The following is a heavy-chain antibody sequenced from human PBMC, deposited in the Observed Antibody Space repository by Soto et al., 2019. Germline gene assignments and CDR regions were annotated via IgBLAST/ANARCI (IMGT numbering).Heavy chain of an antibody. CDR1: GGTFSSYA. V-gene: IGHV1-69*13. CDR3: ASRLITIFGVVTRYYYGMDV. D-gene: IGHD3-3*01. Sequence: GASVKVSCKASGGTFSSYAISWVRQAPGQGLEWMGGIIPIFGTANYAQKFQGRVTITADESTSTAYMELSSLRSEDTAVYYCASRLITIFGVVTRYYYGMDVWGQGTTVTV. J-gene: IGHJ6*02. CDR2: IIPIFGTA.